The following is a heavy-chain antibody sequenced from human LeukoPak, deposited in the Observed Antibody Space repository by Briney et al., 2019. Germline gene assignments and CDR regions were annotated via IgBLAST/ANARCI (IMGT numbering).Heavy chain of an antibody. CDR2: INPGDSDT. Sequence: GESLKISCKGSGYSFTSYWIGWVRQMPGKGLEWMGIINPGDSDTRYSPSFQGQVTISADKSISTAYLQWSSLKASDTAMYYCARHGSQLGYCSSTSCPWDYWGQGTLVTVSS. CDR1: GYSFTSYW. CDR3: ARHGSQLGYCSSTSCPWDY. V-gene: IGHV5-51*01. D-gene: IGHD2-2*01. J-gene: IGHJ4*02.